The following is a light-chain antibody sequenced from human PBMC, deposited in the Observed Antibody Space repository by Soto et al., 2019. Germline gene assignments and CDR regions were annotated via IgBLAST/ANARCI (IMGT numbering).Light chain of an antibody. Sequence: QSVLTQPRSVSGSPGQSVTISCTGTSSDVGGYNYVSWYQQHPGKAPKLMIYDVSKRPSGVPDRFSGCKSGNTASLTISGLQAEDEADYYCCSYAGSYTWVFGTGTKVTVL. J-gene: IGLJ1*01. CDR2: DVS. CDR3: CSYAGSYTWV. V-gene: IGLV2-11*01. CDR1: SSDVGGYNY.